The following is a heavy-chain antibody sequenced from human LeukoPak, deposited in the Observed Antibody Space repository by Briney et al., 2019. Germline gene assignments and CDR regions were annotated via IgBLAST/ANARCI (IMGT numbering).Heavy chain of an antibody. V-gene: IGHV3-21*01. Sequence: GGSLRLSCATSGFTFSYYTMNWVRKAPGKGLERVSSISTSSIYTYYEDSVKGRFTNSRENAKNSLCLQMNSLSAEDTAVHYCATATCIGGSCDYYFDYWGQGTLVTVSS. CDR2: ISTSSIYT. J-gene: IGHJ4*02. CDR3: ATATCIGGSCDYYFDY. D-gene: IGHD2-15*01. CDR1: GFTFSYYT.